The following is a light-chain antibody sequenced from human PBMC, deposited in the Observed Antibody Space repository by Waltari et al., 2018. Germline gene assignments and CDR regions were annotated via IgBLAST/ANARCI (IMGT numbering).Light chain of an antibody. V-gene: IGKV3-20*01. CDR2: DAS. J-gene: IGKJ1*01. Sequence: EIVLTQSPASLSLSPGDRATLSCRASQGVGRTLAGYQQRPGQAPRLLIYDASSRATGIPDRFSGSGSGTDFSLTISRLEPEDFAVYYCQKYGTRPATFGQGTKVEVK. CDR3: QKYGTRPAT. CDR1: QGVGRT.